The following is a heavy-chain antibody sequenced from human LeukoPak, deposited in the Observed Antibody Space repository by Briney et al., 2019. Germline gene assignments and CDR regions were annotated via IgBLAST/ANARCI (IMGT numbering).Heavy chain of an antibody. Sequence: SVKVSCKASGGTFSSYAISWVRQAPGQGLEWMGRIIHIFGTANYAQKFQGRVTITTDESTSTAYMELSSLRSEDTAVYYCARGEVDTAMAPYYYYMDVWGKGTTVTVSS. CDR2: IIHIFGTA. J-gene: IGHJ6*03. CDR1: GGTFSSYA. CDR3: ARGEVDTAMAPYYYYMDV. D-gene: IGHD5-18*01. V-gene: IGHV1-69*05.